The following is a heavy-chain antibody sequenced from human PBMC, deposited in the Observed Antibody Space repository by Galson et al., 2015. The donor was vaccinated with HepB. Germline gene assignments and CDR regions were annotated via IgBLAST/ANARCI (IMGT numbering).Heavy chain of an antibody. CDR3: AKDPSPTAAAEEGAFDY. D-gene: IGHD6-13*01. Sequence: SLRLSCAASGFTFDDYAMHWVRQAPGKGLEWVSGISWNSGSIGYADSVKGRFTIPRDNAKNSLYLQMNSLRAEDTALYYCAKDPSPTAAAEEGAFDYWGQGTLVTVSS. J-gene: IGHJ4*02. V-gene: IGHV3-9*01. CDR2: ISWNSGSI. CDR1: GFTFDDYA.